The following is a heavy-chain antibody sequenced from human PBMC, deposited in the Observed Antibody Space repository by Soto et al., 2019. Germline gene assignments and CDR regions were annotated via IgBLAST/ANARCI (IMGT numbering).Heavy chain of an antibody. CDR1: GFTFRSHA. V-gene: IGHV3-33*01. CDR3: ARDGQSLAPYALDV. J-gene: IGHJ6*02. D-gene: IGHD6-19*01. Sequence: QVQVVESGGGVVQPGRSLRLSCTASGFTFRSHAMHWVRQAPGKGLEWVAQIWYDGSNKYYADSVKGRFTISRDNSKNTXYVQMDSLRVEDTAVYYCARDGQSLAPYALDVWGQGTSVTVS. CDR2: IWYDGSNK.